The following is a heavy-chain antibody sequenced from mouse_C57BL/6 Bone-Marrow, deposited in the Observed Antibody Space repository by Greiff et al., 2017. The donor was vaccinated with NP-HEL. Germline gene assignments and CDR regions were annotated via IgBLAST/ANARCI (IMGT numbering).Heavy chain of an antibody. J-gene: IGHJ2*01. Sequence: EVQLQQSGAELVRPGASVKLSCTASGFNIKDDYMHWVKQRPEQGLEWIGWIDPENGDTEYASKFQGKATITADPSSNTAYLQLSSLTSEDTAVYYCTVVSGYFDYWGQGTALTVSS. V-gene: IGHV14-4*01. CDR1: GFNIKDDY. CDR2: IDPENGDT. D-gene: IGHD3-1*01. CDR3: TVVSGYFDY.